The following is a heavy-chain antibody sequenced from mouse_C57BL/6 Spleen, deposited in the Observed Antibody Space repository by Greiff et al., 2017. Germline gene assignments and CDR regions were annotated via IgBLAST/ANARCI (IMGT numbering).Heavy chain of an antibody. CDR1: GYTFTSYW. CDR3: ARYYKDAMDY. V-gene: IGHV1-64*01. Sequence: QVQLQQPGAELVKPGASVKLSCKASGYTFTSYWMHWVKQRPGQGLEWIGMIHPHSGSTNYNEKFKSKATLTVDKSSSTAYMQLSSLTSEDSAVYYCARYYKDAMDYWGQGTSVTVSS. J-gene: IGHJ4*01. D-gene: IGHD2-12*01. CDR2: IHPHSGST.